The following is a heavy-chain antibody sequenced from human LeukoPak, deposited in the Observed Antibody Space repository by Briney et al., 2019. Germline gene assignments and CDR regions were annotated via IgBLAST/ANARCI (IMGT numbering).Heavy chain of an antibody. CDR3: AXDGHYYDSXAPTFGNWFDP. Sequence: PSETLSLTXTVSGGSISSYYXXXXXQPAGKGXXXXXXXXXXGSTNXNXSLXXRVXMXXXTSKTQFSLKLSSVTAAAXAXYYAAXDGHYYDSXAPTFGNWFDPWGQGTLVTVSS. CDR2: XXXXGST. J-gene: IGHJ5*02. D-gene: IGHD3-22*01. V-gene: IGHV4-4*07. CDR1: GGSISSYY.